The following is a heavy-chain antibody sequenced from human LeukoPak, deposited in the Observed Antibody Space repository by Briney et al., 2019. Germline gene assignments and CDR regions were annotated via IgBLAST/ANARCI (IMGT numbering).Heavy chain of an antibody. CDR2: IRYDGRNK. CDR3: ARHWPLRRDGYSPSFHP. Sequence: GGSLRLSCAASGFTFSTYGMHWVRQAPGKGLEWVAFIRYDGRNKYYADSVKGRFTISRDNSKNTLCLQMNSLRAEDTAVYYCARHWPLRRDGYSPSFHPCGQGTLVTVSS. CDR1: GFTFSTYG. J-gene: IGHJ5*02. D-gene: IGHD5-24*01. V-gene: IGHV3-30*02.